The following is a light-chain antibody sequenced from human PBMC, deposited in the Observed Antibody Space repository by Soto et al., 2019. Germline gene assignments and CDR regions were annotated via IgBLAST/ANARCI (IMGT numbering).Light chain of an antibody. CDR3: QQYNSWPPIT. J-gene: IGKJ1*01. CDR2: DAS. V-gene: IGKV3D-15*01. Sequence: EIVMTQSPATLSVSPGERATLSCRASQSVSSKLAWYQQKPGQAPRLLIYDASNRATGIPDRFSGSGSGTEFTLTISSLQSEDFAVYYCQQYNSWPPITFGQGTKVDNK. CDR1: QSVSSK.